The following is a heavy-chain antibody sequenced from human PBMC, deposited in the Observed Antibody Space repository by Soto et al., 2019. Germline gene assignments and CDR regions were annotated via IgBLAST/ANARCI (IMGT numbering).Heavy chain of an antibody. Sequence: ASVKVSCKASGYTFTSYGISWVRQAPGQGLEWMGWISGYNGDTNYAQKLQGRVTMATDTSTSTAYVELRSLRSDDTAVYYCARGITEVTQLIDYWGQGTLVTVSS. D-gene: IGHD1-20*01. J-gene: IGHJ4*02. CDR1: GYTFTSYG. CDR2: ISGYNGDT. V-gene: IGHV1-18*04. CDR3: ARGITEVTQLIDY.